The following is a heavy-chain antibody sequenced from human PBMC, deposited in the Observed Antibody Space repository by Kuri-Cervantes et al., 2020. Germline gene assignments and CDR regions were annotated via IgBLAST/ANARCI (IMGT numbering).Heavy chain of an antibody. V-gene: IGHV1-18*01. Sequence: ASVKVSCKASSYTFTSYAISWVRQAPGQGLEWMGWITVYNGNTKYAQNFQGRVTMTTDTSTNTAYMELRGLRSDDTAVYYCARARDLSSSYYFDYWGQGTLVTVSS. CDR3: ARARDLSSSYYFDY. D-gene: IGHD6-6*01. J-gene: IGHJ4*02. CDR2: ITVYNGNT. CDR1: SYTFTSYA.